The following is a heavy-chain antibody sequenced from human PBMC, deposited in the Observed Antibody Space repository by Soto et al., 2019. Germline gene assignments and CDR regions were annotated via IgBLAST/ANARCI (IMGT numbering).Heavy chain of an antibody. D-gene: IGHD3-9*01. Sequence: QVQLVESGGGVVQPGRSLRLSCAASGFTFSSYGMHWVRQAPGKGLEWVAVISYDGSNKYYADSVKGRFTISRDNSKNTLYLQMNSLRAEDTAVYYCAEADFEEYYFDYWGQGTLVTVSS. CDR2: ISYDGSNK. CDR3: AEADFEEYYFDY. V-gene: IGHV3-30*18. CDR1: GFTFSSYG. J-gene: IGHJ4*02.